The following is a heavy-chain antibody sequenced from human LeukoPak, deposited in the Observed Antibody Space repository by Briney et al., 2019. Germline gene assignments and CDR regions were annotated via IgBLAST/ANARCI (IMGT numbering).Heavy chain of an antibody. CDR3: ARGLRITMIVVVTHNWFDP. V-gene: IGHV1-8*01. J-gene: IGHJ5*02. Sequence: ASVKVSCKASGYTFTSYDINWVRQATGQGLEWMGWMNPNRGNTGYAQKFQGRVTITRNTSISKAYMELSSLRSEVTAVYYCARGLRITMIVVVTHNWFDPWGQGTPVTVSS. CDR1: GYTFTSYD. CDR2: MNPNRGNT. D-gene: IGHD3-22*01.